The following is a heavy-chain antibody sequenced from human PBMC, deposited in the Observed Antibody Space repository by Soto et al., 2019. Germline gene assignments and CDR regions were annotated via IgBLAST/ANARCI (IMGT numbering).Heavy chain of an antibody. CDR3: ARYPLGATCDY. V-gene: IGHV1-18*01. D-gene: IGHD1-26*01. J-gene: IGHJ4*02. CDR2: IIAYSDNT. CDR1: GYPLTSYG. Sequence: QIQLVQSGAEVKKPWASVKVSCKASGYPLTSYGISWVRPAPGQGLEWMGWIIAYSDNTNYAQKLQGRVTMTTYTSTSTAYRVLRSLRSDDTAVYFCARYPLGATCDYWGQGTLVTVSS.